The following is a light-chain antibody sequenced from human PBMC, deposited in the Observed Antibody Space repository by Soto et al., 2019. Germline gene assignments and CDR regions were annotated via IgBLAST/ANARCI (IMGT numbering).Light chain of an antibody. Sequence: EIVLTQSPGTLSLSPGERATLSCRASQSLSSRCLAWYQQKPGQAPRLLIYGASSRATDIPDRFSGSGSGTDFTLTISRLEPEDFAVYYCQQYGDSLFTFGPGTKVDIK. CDR2: GAS. V-gene: IGKV3-20*01. J-gene: IGKJ3*01. CDR1: QSLSSRC. CDR3: QQYGDSLFT.